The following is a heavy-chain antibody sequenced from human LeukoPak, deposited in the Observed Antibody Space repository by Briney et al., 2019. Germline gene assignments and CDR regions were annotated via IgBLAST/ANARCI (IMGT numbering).Heavy chain of an antibody. CDR1: GFTFSSYA. V-gene: IGHV3-23*01. CDR2: ISGSGGST. CDR3: AKDISASSSSAFDI. J-gene: IGHJ3*02. Sequence: GGSLRLSCAASGFTFSSYAMSWVRQAPGKGREWVSAISGSGGSTYYADSVKGRFTIARDNSKNTLYLQMNSLRAEDTAVYYCAKDISASSSSAFDIWGQGTMVTVSS. D-gene: IGHD6-6*01.